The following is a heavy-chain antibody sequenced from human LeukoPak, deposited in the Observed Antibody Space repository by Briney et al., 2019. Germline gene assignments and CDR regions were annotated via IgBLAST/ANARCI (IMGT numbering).Heavy chain of an antibody. CDR2: VKQDGSEK. V-gene: IGHV3-7*01. J-gene: IGHJ3*02. CDR1: GFTFSSYW. CDR3: ARDPWGELPEKDAFDI. Sequence: GGSLRLSCAASGFTFSSYWMCWVRQAPGKGLEWVANVKQDGSEKYYVDSVKGRFTISRDNAKNSLYLQMNSLRAEDTAVYYCARDPWGELPEKDAFDIWGQGTMVTVSS. D-gene: IGHD2-15*01.